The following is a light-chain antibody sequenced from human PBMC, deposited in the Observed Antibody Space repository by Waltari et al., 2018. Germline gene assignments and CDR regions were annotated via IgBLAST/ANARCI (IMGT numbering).Light chain of an antibody. V-gene: IGLV4-69*01. Sequence: QLVLTQSPSASASLGAPVKLTCTLSRGHSSNVIAWLQQQPEKGPRYLMKVNSDGSHSKGDEIPDRFSGSSSGAERYLTISSLQSEDEADYYCQTGGHGTWVFGGGTKLTVL. CDR3: QTGGHGTWV. J-gene: IGLJ3*02. CDR2: VNSDGSH. CDR1: RGHSSNV.